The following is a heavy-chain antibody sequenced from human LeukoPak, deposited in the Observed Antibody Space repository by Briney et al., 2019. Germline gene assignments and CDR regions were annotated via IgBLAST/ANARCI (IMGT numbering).Heavy chain of an antibody. CDR2: INHSGST. V-gene: IGHV4-34*01. D-gene: IGHD3-10*01. CDR3: ARVGMIGITMVRGVTR. Sequence: SETLSLTCAVYGGSFSGYYWSWIRQPPGKGLEWIGEINHSGSTNYNPSLKSRVTISVDTSKNQFSLKLSSVTAADTAVYYCARVGMIGITMVRGVTRWGQGALVTVSS. J-gene: IGHJ4*02. CDR1: GGSFSGYY.